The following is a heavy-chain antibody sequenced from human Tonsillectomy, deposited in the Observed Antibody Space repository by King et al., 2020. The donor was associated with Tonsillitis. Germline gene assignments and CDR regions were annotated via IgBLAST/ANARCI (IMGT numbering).Heavy chain of an antibody. Sequence: VQLVESGGGLVQPGGSLRLSCAASGFTFSSFWMSWVRQAPGKGLEGVATIKQDGTEKYYLDSVKGQFTISRDNAKNSLYLQMNSLRAEDTAVYYCARVSWTPDYWGQGTLVTVSS. J-gene: IGHJ4*02. CDR2: IKQDGTEK. CDR1: GFTFSSFW. V-gene: IGHV3-7*01. D-gene: IGHD1-1*01. CDR3: ARVSWTPDY.